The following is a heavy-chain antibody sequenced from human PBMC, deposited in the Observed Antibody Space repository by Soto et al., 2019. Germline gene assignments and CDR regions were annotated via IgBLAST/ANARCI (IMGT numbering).Heavy chain of an antibody. V-gene: IGHV4-4*02. CDR3: ARVGNYDILTGYKYFDY. CDR1: GGSMSRTNW. D-gene: IGHD3-9*01. CDR2: IFHSGNT. Sequence: QVQLQESGPGLVKPSGTLSLTCAVSGGSMSRTNWWSWVRQSPGKGLEWIGEIFHSGNTNYNPSLKGRVAMSVDKSQNRFSLRLSSVTAADTAVYYCARVGNYDILTGYKYFDYWGQGTLVTVSS. J-gene: IGHJ4*02.